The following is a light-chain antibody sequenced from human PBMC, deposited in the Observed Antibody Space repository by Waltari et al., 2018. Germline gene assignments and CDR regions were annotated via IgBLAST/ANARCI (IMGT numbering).Light chain of an antibody. Sequence: SSGLTQDPAVSVALGQTIRITFRGDSLRTSYASWYQVKTGQAPLLVMFGKEKRPSGVPDRISGESSETTSSLIITGAQAEDEADYYCSSRNGRASQVVFAGGTKVTVL. CDR2: GKE. V-gene: IGLV3-19*01. J-gene: IGLJ2*01. CDR1: SLRTSY. CDR3: SSRNGRASQVV.